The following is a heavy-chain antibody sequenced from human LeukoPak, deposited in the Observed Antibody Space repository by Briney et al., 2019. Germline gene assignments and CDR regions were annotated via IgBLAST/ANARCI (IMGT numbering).Heavy chain of an antibody. V-gene: IGHV3-9*01. Sequence: QPGGSLRLSCAASGFTFDDYGMHWVRQAPGKGLEWVSGISWNSGSICYADSVKGRFTISRDNAKNSLYLQMNSLRVEDTALYYCAKDATYSSGWTDYWGQGTLVTVSS. J-gene: IGHJ4*02. D-gene: IGHD6-19*01. CDR1: GFTFDDYG. CDR2: ISWNSGSI. CDR3: AKDATYSSGWTDY.